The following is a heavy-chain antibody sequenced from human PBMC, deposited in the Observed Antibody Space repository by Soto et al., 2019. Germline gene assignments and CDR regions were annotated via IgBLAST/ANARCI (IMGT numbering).Heavy chain of an antibody. J-gene: IGHJ6*02. CDR2: ISGSGGST. D-gene: IGHD6-19*01. CDR1: GFTFSSYA. V-gene: IGHV3-23*01. CDR3: AKPGLVTNYHSYYGMDV. Sequence: PGGSLRLSGAASGFTFSSYAMSGVGQPPGKRREWVSAISGSGGSTYYADSVKGRFTIYRDNSKNTLYLQMNSLRAEDTAVYYCAKPGLVTNYHSYYGMDVRGQGTPVTLS.